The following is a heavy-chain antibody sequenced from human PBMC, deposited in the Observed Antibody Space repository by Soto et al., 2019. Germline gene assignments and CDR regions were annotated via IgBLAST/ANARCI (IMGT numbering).Heavy chain of an antibody. J-gene: IGHJ4*02. CDR2: ISSSSSTI. CDR1: GFTFSSYS. CDR3: ARDDDFWSGYFFDY. D-gene: IGHD3-3*01. Sequence: GESLKISCAASGFTFSSYSMNWVRQAPGKGLEWVSYISSSSSTIYYADSVKGRFTISRDNAKNSLYLQMNSLRAEDTAVYYCARDDDFWSGYFFDYWGQGTLVTVSS. V-gene: IGHV3-48*01.